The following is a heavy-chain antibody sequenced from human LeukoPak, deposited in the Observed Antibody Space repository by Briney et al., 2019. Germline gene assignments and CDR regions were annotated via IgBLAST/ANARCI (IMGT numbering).Heavy chain of an antibody. CDR3: AKATGGDSSGYYSFDY. V-gene: IGHV3-9*03. D-gene: IGHD3-22*01. CDR1: GFTFDDYA. J-gene: IGHJ4*02. CDR2: ISWNSGSI. Sequence: PGRSLRLSCAASGFTFDDYAMHWVRQAPGKGLEWVSGISWNSGSIGYADSVKGRFTISRDNAKNSLYLHMNSLRAEDMALYYCAKATGGDSSGYYSFDYWGQGTLVTVSS.